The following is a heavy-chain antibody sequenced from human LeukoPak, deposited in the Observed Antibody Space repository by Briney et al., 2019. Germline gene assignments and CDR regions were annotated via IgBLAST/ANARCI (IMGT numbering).Heavy chain of an antibody. CDR3: AKDRYYGSGSYYDY. D-gene: IGHD3-10*01. CDR1: GFTFSTYA. Sequence: GGSLRLSCAASGFTFSTYAMSWVRQAPGKGLEWVSVISSSGGSTYYADSVKGRFTISRDNSKNTLYLQMNSLRAEDTAMYYCAKDRYYGSGSYYDYWGQGTLVTVSS. V-gene: IGHV3-23*01. CDR2: ISSSGGST. J-gene: IGHJ4*02.